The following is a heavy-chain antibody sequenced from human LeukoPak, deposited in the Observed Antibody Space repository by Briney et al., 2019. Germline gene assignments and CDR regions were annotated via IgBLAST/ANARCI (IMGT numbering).Heavy chain of an antibody. D-gene: IGHD3-3*01. CDR2: MSYDGRNT. CDR3: AREGFLDY. V-gene: IGHV3-30*03. CDR1: GFSFSTYG. Sequence: PGGSLRLSCAASGFSFSTYGMHWVRQAPGKGLEWVAVMSYDGRNTNYVDSVKGRFTVSRDNSKNTLYLQMNSLRAEDTAVYYCAREGFLDYWGQGTLVTVSS. J-gene: IGHJ4*02.